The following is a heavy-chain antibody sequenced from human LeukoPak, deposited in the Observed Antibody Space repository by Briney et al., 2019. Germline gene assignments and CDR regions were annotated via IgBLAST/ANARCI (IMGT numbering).Heavy chain of an antibody. CDR2: INPNSGVT. CDR1: GYTFTGHY. CDR3: ARDAGGGDY. Sequence: ASVKVSCKASGYTFTGHYMHWVRQAPGQGLEWMGCINPNSGVTNSAQKFQGRVTMTRDTSTSTAYMELSRLKSDDTAVYYCARDAGGGDYWGQGTLVTVSS. D-gene: IGHD3-10*01. V-gene: IGHV1-2*02. J-gene: IGHJ4*02.